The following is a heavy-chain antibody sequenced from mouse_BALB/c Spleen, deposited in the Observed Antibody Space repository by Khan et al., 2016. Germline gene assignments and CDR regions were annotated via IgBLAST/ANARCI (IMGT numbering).Heavy chain of an antibody. CDR1: GYTFTSYW. CDR3: ARRAGNFDY. CDR2: INPSTGYT. V-gene: IGHV1-7*01. D-gene: IGHD3-3*01. J-gene: IGHJ2*01. Sequence: QMQLKESGAELAKPGASVKMSCKASGYTFTSYWMHWVKQRPGQGLEWIGYINPSTGYTEYNQKFKDKATLTADKSSSTAYMQLSSLTSEDSAVYYCARRAGNFDYWGQGTTLTVSS.